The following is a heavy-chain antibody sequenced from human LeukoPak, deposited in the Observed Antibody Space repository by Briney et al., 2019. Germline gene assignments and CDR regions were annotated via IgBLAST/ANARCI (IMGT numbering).Heavy chain of an antibody. J-gene: IGHJ4*02. CDR1: GFTFSSYA. D-gene: IGHD1-1*01. CDR2: LSGGGGTT. Sequence: PGGSLRLSCVASGFTFSSYAMAWVRQAPGKGLQWVSTLSGGGGTTYYADSVKGRFTISSDNSRNTLYLQMNSLRAEDTAVYYCAKKHRGMVHLMDMPDYWGQGTLVTVSS. V-gene: IGHV3-23*01. CDR3: AKKHRGMVHLMDMPDY.